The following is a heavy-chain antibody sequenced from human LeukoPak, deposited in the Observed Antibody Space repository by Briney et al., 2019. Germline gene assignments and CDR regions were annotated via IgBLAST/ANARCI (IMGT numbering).Heavy chain of an antibody. CDR1: GGSISSGGYY. V-gene: IGHV4-30-2*02. Sequence: SETLSLTCTVSGGSISSGGYYWSWIRQPPGKGLEWIGYIYHSGSTYYNPSLKSRVTISVDTSKNQFSLKLSSVTAADTAVYYCARMSVAAADFDYWGQGTLVTVSS. CDR3: ARMSVAAADFDY. CDR2: IYHSGST. D-gene: IGHD6-13*01. J-gene: IGHJ4*02.